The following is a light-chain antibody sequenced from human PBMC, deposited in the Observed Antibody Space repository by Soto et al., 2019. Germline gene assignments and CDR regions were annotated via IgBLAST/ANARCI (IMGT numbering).Light chain of an antibody. CDR1: QSISSW. J-gene: IGKJ1*01. Sequence: EIQMTQSPSTLSASVGDRVTITCRASQSISSWLAWYQQKPGKDPKLLIYDASILESGVPSRFSGSRSGTEFTLTISSLQPDDFATYYCQQYNSYSQWTFGQGTKVEIK. CDR3: QQYNSYSQWT. V-gene: IGKV1-5*01. CDR2: DAS.